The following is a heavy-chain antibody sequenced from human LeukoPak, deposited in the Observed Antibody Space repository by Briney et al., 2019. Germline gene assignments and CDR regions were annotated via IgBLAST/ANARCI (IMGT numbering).Heavy chain of an antibody. Sequence: ASVKVSCKVSGYTLTELSMHWVRQAPGKGLEWMGGFDPEDGETIYAQKFQGRVTMTRDTSTSTVYMELSSLRSEDTAVYYCARDPSFWSGYSLGYWGQGTLVTVSS. J-gene: IGHJ4*02. V-gene: IGHV1-24*01. CDR3: ARDPSFWSGYSLGY. CDR2: FDPEDGET. CDR1: GYTLTELS. D-gene: IGHD3-3*01.